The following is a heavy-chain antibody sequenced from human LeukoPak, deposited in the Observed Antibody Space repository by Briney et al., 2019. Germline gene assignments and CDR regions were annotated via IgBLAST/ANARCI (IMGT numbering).Heavy chain of an antibody. D-gene: IGHD6-6*01. CDR2: INSDRGGT. J-gene: IGHJ5*02. V-gene: IGHV1-2*02. CDR3: ARGNIATRRGENWFDP. CDR1: GYTFTGDF. Sequence: ASVKVSCKASGYTFTGDFIHWVRQAPGQGLEWMGWINSDRGGTNYARKFQGRVTMTRDTSISTAYMELSSLRSDDTAVFYCARGNIATRRGENWFDPWGQGTLVTVSS.